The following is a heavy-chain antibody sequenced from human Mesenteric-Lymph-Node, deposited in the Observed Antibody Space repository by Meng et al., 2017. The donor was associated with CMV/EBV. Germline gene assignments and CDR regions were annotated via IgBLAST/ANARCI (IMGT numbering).Heavy chain of an antibody. D-gene: IGHD2-21*01. CDR3: ARLSGDSIHGMDV. CDR2: ISSSGGTI. V-gene: IGHV3-48*01. J-gene: IGHJ6*02. Sequence: GGSLRLSCAASGFTFSSYGMHWVRQAPGRGLEWVSYISSSGGTIYDADSVKGRFTISRDNPKNTLYLQMNSLRAEDTAVYYCARLSGDSIHGMDVWGQGTTVTVSS. CDR1: GFTFSSYG.